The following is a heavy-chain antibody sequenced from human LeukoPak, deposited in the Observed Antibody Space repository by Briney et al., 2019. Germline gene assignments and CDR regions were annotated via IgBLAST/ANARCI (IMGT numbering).Heavy chain of an antibody. CDR1: GFTFSSYW. CDR3: ASHTMIVVADDY. Sequence: GGSLRLSCAASGFTFSSYWMSWVRQAPGKGLEWVANIKQDGSEKYYVASVRGRFTISRDNAKNSLYLQMNSLRAEDTAVYYCASHTMIVVADDYWGQGTLVTVSS. D-gene: IGHD3-22*01. CDR2: IKQDGSEK. V-gene: IGHV3-7*01. J-gene: IGHJ4*02.